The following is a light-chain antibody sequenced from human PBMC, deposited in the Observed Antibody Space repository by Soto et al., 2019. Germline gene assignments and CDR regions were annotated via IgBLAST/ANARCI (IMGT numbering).Light chain of an antibody. J-gene: IGKJ1*01. CDR1: QSISTW. CDR3: QEYKDWT. CDR2: RAS. V-gene: IGKV1-5*03. Sequence: DIQMTQSPSTLYASVGDGVTITCRASQSISTWLAWYQQKPGKAPKLLIYRASSLESGVPSRFSGSGSGTEFTLTISSLQPDDSATYYCQEYKDWTFGQGTKVEIK.